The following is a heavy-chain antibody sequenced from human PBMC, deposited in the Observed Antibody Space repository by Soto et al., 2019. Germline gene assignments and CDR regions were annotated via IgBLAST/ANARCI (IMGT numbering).Heavy chain of an antibody. CDR3: ARGKYCSGGSCYGGNYYGMDV. D-gene: IGHD2-15*01. Sequence: GASVKVSCKASGYTFTGYYMHWVRQAPGQGLEGMVWINPNSGGTNYAQKFQGRVTMTRDTSISTAYMELSRLRSDDTAVYYCARGKYCSGGSCYGGNYYGMDVWGQGTTVTVSS. J-gene: IGHJ6*02. CDR2: INPNSGGT. CDR1: GYTFTGYY. V-gene: IGHV1-2*02.